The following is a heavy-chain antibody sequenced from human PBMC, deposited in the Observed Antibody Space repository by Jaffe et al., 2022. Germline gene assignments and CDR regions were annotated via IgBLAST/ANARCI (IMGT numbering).Heavy chain of an antibody. CDR1: GYTFTSYD. J-gene: IGHJ6*03. V-gene: IGHV1-8*01. D-gene: IGHD3-10*01. Sequence: QVQLVQSGAEVKKPGASVKVSCKASGYTFTSYDINWVRQATGQGLEWMGWMNPNSGNTGYAQKFQGRVTMTRNTSISTAYMELSSLRSEDTAVYYCARGGSYRRGRVQGVKNYYYMDVWGKGTTVTVSS. CDR3: ARGGSYRRGRVQGVKNYYYMDV. CDR2: MNPNSGNT.